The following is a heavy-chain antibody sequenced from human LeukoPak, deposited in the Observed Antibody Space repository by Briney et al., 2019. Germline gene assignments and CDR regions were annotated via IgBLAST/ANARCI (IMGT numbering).Heavy chain of an antibody. Sequence: ASVKVSCKASGYTFTSYYMHWVRQAPGQGLEWMGIINPSGGSTSYAQKFQGRVTMTRDMSTSTVYMELSSLRSEDTAVYYCARDLATTVVTNLPGYWGQGTLVTVSS. V-gene: IGHV1-46*01. D-gene: IGHD4-23*01. CDR3: ARDLATTVVTNLPGY. J-gene: IGHJ4*02. CDR1: GYTFTSYY. CDR2: INPSGGST.